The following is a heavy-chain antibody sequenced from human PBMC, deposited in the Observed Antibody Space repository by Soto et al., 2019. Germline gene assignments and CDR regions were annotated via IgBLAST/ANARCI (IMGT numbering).Heavy chain of an antibody. CDR1: GGSISSGGYY. Sequence: SETLSLTCTVSGGSISSGGYYWSWIRQHPGKGLEWIGYIYYSGSTYYNPSLKSRVTISVDTSKNQFSLKLSSVTAADTAVYYGGRSQAAVLRNMRYFDYGAKGTRVPLS. CDR2: IYYSGST. V-gene: IGHV4-31*03. J-gene: IGHJ4*02. CDR3: GRSQAAVLRNMRYFDY. D-gene: IGHD3-3*01.